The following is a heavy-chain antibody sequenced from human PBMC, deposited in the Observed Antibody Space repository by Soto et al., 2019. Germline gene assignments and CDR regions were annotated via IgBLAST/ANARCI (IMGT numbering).Heavy chain of an antibody. CDR2: INHSGST. Sequence: SETLSLTCAVYGGSFSGYYWSWIRQPPGKGLEWIGEINHSGSTNYNPSLKSRVTISVDTSKNQFSLKLSSVTAADTAVYYCARGWGRIFVPWGRGTLVPVSS. D-gene: IGHD3-3*01. J-gene: IGHJ5*02. CDR1: GGSFSGYY. V-gene: IGHV4-34*01. CDR3: ARGWGRIFVP.